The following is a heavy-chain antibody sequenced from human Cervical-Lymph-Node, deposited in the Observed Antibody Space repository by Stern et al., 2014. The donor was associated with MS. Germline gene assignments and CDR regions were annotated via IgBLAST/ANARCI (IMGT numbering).Heavy chain of an antibody. V-gene: IGHV3-11*01. D-gene: IGHD6-19*01. CDR3: ARDFTHEDWYSNGWYGAMDV. J-gene: IGHJ6*02. CDR1: GFTFGDYY. Sequence: QVQLVQSGGGLVKPGGSLRLSCVASGFTFGDYYMAWIRQAPGKGLEWVADISGSSNTIYYADSVKGRFTISRDNAKNSLSLQMNSLRAEDTAVYYCARDFTHEDWYSNGWYGAMDVWGQGTTVTVSS. CDR2: ISGSSNTI.